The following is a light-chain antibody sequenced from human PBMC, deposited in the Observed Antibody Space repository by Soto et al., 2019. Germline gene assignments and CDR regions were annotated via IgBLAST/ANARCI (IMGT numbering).Light chain of an antibody. J-gene: IGKJ2*01. V-gene: IGKV1-5*01. Sequence: DIQMTQSPSTLSASVGDRVTITCRASQSVSSWLAWYQQNPGKAPNLLIYDASSLKSGVPSRFSGSGSGTEFTLTISSLQPDDFATYYCQQYHSYPYTFGQGTKLEIK. CDR3: QQYHSYPYT. CDR1: QSVSSW. CDR2: DAS.